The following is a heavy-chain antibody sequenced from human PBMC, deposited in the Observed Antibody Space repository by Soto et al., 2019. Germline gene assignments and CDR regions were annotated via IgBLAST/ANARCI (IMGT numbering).Heavy chain of an antibody. CDR3: ARVHDDIVVVPAAIRVRYFDY. CDR1: GFTFSSYW. CDR2: IKQDGSEK. Sequence: PGGSLRLSCAASGFTFSSYWMSWVRQAPGKGLEWVANIKQDGSEKYYVDSVKGRFTISRDNAKNSLYLQMNSLRAEDTAVYYCARVHDDIVVVPAAIRVRYFDYWGQGTLVTVSS. J-gene: IGHJ4*02. V-gene: IGHV3-7*01. D-gene: IGHD2-2*01.